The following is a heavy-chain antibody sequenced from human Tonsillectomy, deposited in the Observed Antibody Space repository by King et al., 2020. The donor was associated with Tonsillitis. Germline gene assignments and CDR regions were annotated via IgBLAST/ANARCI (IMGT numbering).Heavy chain of an antibody. D-gene: IGHD4-17*01. Sequence: VQLMESGGGLVQPGVSLRLSCAASGFTFSSYAMSWVRQAPGKGLEWVSAISGSGGITYYADSVKGRFTISRDNSKNTLYLQMNSLRAEDTAVYYCAKALLMMTTVTTLDYWGQGTLVTVSS. J-gene: IGHJ4*02. CDR3: AKALLMMTTVTTLDY. CDR2: ISGSGGIT. V-gene: IGHV3-23*01. CDR1: GFTFSSYA.